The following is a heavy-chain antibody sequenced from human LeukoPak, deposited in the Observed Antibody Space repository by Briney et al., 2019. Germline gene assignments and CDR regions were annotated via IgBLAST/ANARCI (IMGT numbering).Heavy chain of an antibody. D-gene: IGHD1-26*01. CDR2: IYYSGST. CDR1: GGSISSNTYY. CDR3: ALGGGIVGATTFDY. Sequence: SETLSLTCTASGGSISSNTYYWIWIRQPPGKGLEWSGSIYYSGSTYYNPTLKSRVTISVDTSKNQFSLKLSSVTAADTSVYCRALGGGIVGATTFDYWGQGTLVTVSS. J-gene: IGHJ4*02. V-gene: IGHV4-39*01.